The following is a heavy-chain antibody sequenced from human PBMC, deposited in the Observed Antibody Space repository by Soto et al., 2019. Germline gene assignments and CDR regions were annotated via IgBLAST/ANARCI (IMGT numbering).Heavy chain of an antibody. CDR1: GDSVSSNSAA. V-gene: IGHV6-1*01. Sequence: SQTLSLTCAISGDSVSSNSAAWNWIRQSPSRGLEWLGRTYYRSKWYNDYAVSVKSRITINPDTSKNQFSLQLNSETPEDTAVYYCARDVRRVGATTNYYYGMDVWGQGTTVTVSS. CDR2: TYYRSKWYN. D-gene: IGHD1-26*01. J-gene: IGHJ6*02. CDR3: ARDVRRVGATTNYYYGMDV.